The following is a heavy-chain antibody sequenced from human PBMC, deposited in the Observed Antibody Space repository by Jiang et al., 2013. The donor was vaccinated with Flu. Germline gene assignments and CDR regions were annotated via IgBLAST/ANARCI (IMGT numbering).Heavy chain of an antibody. CDR2: INPSGGST. Sequence: GAEVKKPGASVKVSCKASGYTFTSYYMHWVRQAPGQGLEWMGIINPSGGSTSYAQKFQGRVTMTRDTSTSTVYMELSSLRSEDTAVYYCARDSLIYYDSSGXFDYVGPGNPGHRLL. D-gene: IGHD3-22*01. V-gene: IGHV1-46*01. CDR1: GYTFTSYY. J-gene: IGHJ4*02. CDR3: ARDSLIYYDSSGXFDY.